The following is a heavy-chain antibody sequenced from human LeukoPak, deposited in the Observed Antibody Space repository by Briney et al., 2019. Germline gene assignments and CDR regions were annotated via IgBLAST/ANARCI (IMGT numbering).Heavy chain of an antibody. V-gene: IGHV3-48*03. J-gene: IGHJ4*02. Sequence: GGSLRLSCAASGFTFSSYEMNWVRQAPGKGLEWVSYISSSGSTIYYADSVKGRFTISRDNAKNSLYLQMNSLRAEDTAVYYCARDTCSGGSCYFDYWGQGTLVTVSS. CDR3: ARDTCSGGSCYFDY. CDR2: ISSSGSTI. CDR1: GFTFSSYE. D-gene: IGHD2-15*01.